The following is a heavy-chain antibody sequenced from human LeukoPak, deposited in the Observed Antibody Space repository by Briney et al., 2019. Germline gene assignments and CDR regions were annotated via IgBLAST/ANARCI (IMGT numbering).Heavy chain of an antibody. Sequence: ASVKVSCKASGYTFTGHSMYWVRQAPVQGLEWMGWIEPNSGGTNYAQKFQGRVTMTRDTSISTAYMELSRLRSDDTAVYYCARGPHGRIYDILTGFDYWGQGTLVTVSS. CDR1: GYTFTGHS. CDR3: ARGPHGRIYDILTGFDY. D-gene: IGHD3-9*01. J-gene: IGHJ4*02. CDR2: IEPNSGGT. V-gene: IGHV1-2*02.